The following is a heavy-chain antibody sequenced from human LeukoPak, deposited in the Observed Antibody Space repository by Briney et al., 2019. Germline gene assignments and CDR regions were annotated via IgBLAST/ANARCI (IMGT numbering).Heavy chain of an antibody. V-gene: IGHV4-34*01. CDR3: ARGQSELSFDY. D-gene: IGHD3-16*02. CDR1: GGSFSGYY. Sequence: SETLSLTCAVYGGSFSGYYWSWIRQPPGKGLEWIGEINHSGSTNYNPSLKSRVTISVDTSKNQFSLELSSVTAADTAVYYCARGQSELSFDYWGQGTLVTVSS. J-gene: IGHJ4*02. CDR2: INHSGST.